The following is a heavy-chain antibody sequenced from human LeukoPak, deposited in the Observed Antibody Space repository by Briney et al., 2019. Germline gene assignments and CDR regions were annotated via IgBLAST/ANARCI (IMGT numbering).Heavy chain of an antibody. CDR1: GFTLSSYN. V-gene: IGHV3-21*01. J-gene: IGHJ1*01. Sequence: GGSLRLSCVASGFTLSSYNMKWVRQASGKRLEWVSSISWRSSDIEYADSVKGRFTISRDIDKKSLYLQMNSLRVEDTAVYYCARWPIVVVPAAIRPEDFQHWGQGTLVTVSS. CDR3: ARWPIVVVPAAIRPEDFQH. CDR2: ISWRSSDI. D-gene: IGHD2-2*02.